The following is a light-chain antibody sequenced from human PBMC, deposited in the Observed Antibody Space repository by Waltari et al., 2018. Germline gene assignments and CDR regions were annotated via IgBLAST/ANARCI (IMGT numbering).Light chain of an antibody. V-gene: IGLV2-14*03. CDR1: SSAGRGYTY. J-gene: IGLJ3*02. CDR3: SSYTSSSTLWV. CDR2: DVS. Sequence: QSALTHPAPVSGSPGQSNTIPCPRTSSAGRGYTYVPWYQQHPGKAPKLMISDVSNRPSGVSNRFSGSKSGNTASLTISGLQAEDGADYYCSSYTSSSTLWVFGGGTKLTVL.